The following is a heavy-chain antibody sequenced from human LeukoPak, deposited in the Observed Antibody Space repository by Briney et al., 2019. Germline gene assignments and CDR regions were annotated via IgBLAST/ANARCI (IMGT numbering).Heavy chain of an antibody. V-gene: IGHV4-59*01. J-gene: IGHJ3*02. CDR3: ARDGGRDAFDI. D-gene: IGHD2-15*01. CDR1: GDSISNYY. CDR2: IYYSGST. Sequence: SETLSLTCTVSGDSISNYYWSWIRQPPGKGLEWIGYIYYSGSTSYNPSLKSRITISVDTSKNQFSLKLSSVTTADTALYYCARDGGRDAFDIWGQGTMVAVSS.